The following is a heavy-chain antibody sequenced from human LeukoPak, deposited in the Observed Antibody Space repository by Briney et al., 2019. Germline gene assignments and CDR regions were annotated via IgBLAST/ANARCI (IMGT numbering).Heavy chain of an antibody. CDR3: PIPVVAATFDAFDI. J-gene: IGHJ3*02. D-gene: IGHD2-15*01. CDR1: GFTFSSYA. V-gene: IGHV3-23*01. CDR2: ISGSGGST. Sequence: GGSLRLSCAASGFTFSSYAMSWVRQAPGKGLEWVSAISGSGGSTYYADSVKGRFTISRDNSKNTLYLQMNSLRAEYTAVYYCPIPVVAATFDAFDIWGQGTMVTVSS.